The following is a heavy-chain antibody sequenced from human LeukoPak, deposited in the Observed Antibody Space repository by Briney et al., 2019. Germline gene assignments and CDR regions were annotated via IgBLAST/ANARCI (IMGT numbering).Heavy chain of an antibody. V-gene: IGHV3-33*01. CDR1: GFIFSDYG. D-gene: IGHD1-1*01. Sequence: GGSLRLSCAVSGFIFSDYGFHWVRQAPGKGLEWVAVTRFDGSIKQYADSVKGRFTISRDDSKNTLYLQMNFLKSEDTAVYYCARWGGTRQYYFDHWGQGTLVTVSS. J-gene: IGHJ4*02. CDR2: TRFDGSIK. CDR3: ARWGGTRQYYFDH.